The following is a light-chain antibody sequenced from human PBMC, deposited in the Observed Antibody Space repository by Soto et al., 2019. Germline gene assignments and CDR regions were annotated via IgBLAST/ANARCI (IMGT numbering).Light chain of an antibody. CDR3: QTWGTGGVV. CDR1: SGHSSYA. J-gene: IGLJ2*01. CDR2: FNRDGSH. V-gene: IGLV4-69*01. Sequence: QSVLTQSPSASASLGASVKLTCTLSSGHSSYAIAWHQQQPEKGPRYLMKFNRDGSHSKGDGIPDRFSGSSSGAERYLTISSLQSEDEADYYCQTWGTGGVVFGGGTKLNVL.